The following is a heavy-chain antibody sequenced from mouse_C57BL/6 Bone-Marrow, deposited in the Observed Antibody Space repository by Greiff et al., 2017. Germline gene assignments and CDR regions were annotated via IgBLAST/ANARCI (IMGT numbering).Heavy chain of an antibody. Sequence: QVQLQQPGAELVKPGASVKLSCKASGYTFTSYWMQWVKQRPGQGLEWIGEIEPSDSYTKSKQKFNGKATLTVDTSSITAYMQLSSLTAEDSAVYYCASSRFITTVETWYFDVWGTGTTVTVSS. D-gene: IGHD1-1*01. CDR3: ASSRFITTVETWYFDV. V-gene: IGHV1-50*01. CDR1: GYTFTSYW. CDR2: IEPSDSYT. J-gene: IGHJ1*03.